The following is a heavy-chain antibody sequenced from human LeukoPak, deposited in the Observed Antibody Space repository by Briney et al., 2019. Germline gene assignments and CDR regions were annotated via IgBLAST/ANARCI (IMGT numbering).Heavy chain of an antibody. Sequence: GGSLRLSCSASGFTFSSYGLHWVRQAPGKGLPYVSGISSNGGSTDYADSVKGRFTISRDNSKNTLYLQMSSLRAEETAVYYCVKDQGYYDFWSGYEHFHHWGQGTLVTVSS. V-gene: IGHV3-64D*08. CDR3: VKDQGYYDFWSGYEHFHH. J-gene: IGHJ1*01. D-gene: IGHD3-3*01. CDR2: ISSNGGST. CDR1: GFTFSSYG.